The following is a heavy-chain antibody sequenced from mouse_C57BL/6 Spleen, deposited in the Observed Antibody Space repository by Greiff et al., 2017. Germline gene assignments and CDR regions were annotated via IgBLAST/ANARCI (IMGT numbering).Heavy chain of an antibody. CDR1: GFTFSSYA. V-gene: IGHV5-4*01. D-gene: IGHD2-10*01. CDR2: ISDGGSYT. J-gene: IGHJ1*03. CDR3: ARASYGNYIYWYFDV. Sequence: DVQLVESGGGLVKPGGSLKLSCAASGFTFSSYAMSWVRQTPEKRLEWVATISDGGSYTYYPDNVKGRFTISRDNAKNNLYLQMSHLKSEDTAMYYCARASYGNYIYWYFDVWGTGTTVTVSS.